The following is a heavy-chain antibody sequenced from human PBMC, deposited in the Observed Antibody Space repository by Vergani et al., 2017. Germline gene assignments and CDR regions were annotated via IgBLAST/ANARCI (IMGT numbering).Heavy chain of an antibody. CDR1: GITFNSYA. Sequence: QLLESGGGLIQPGGSLRLSCAASGITFNSYAMTWVRQAPGKGLEWVSGINNNGGSTYYADSVKGRFTISRDNSKNTLYLQMTDLRAEDTALYYCARHTTYTDSWGQGTLVTVSS. V-gene: IGHV3-23*01. CDR2: INNNGGST. J-gene: IGHJ4*02. D-gene: IGHD1-1*01. CDR3: ARHTTYTDS.